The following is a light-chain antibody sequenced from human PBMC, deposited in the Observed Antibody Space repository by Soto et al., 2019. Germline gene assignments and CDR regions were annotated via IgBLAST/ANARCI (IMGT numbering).Light chain of an antibody. J-gene: IGKJ1*01. CDR3: QQYYNIPWT. CDR1: DNIGPW. Sequence: DIQMTQSPSTLSASIGDRVAITCRASDNIGPWVAWYQQKPGKAPKLLIYKASTLETGAPSRFAGSGSGTDFTLTISSLQAEDVGVYYCQQYYNIPWTFGQGTKVDIK. V-gene: IGKV1-5*03. CDR2: KAS.